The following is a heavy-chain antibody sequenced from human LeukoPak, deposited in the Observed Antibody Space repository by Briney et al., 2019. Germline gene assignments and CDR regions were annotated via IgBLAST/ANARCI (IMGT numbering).Heavy chain of an antibody. CDR2: IYYSGST. Sequence: SETLSLTCTVSGGSISSGGYYWSWIHQHPGKGLEWIGYIYYSGSTYYNPSLKSRVTISVDTSKNQFSLKLSSVTAADTAVYYCAGVWSGGSCYSEGAFDIWGQGTMVTVSS. V-gene: IGHV4-31*03. J-gene: IGHJ3*02. D-gene: IGHD2-15*01. CDR1: GGSISSGGYY. CDR3: AGVWSGGSCYSEGAFDI.